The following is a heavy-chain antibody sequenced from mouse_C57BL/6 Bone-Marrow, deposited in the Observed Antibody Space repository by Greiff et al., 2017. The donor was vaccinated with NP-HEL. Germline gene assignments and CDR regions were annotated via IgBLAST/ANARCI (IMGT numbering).Heavy chain of an antibody. CDR2: IYPRSGNT. D-gene: IGHD1-1*01. V-gene: IGHV1-81*01. CDR3: ARTETTVADPYFDY. Sequence: VKLQESGAELARPGASVKLSCKASGYTFTSYGISWVKQRTGQGLEWIGEIYPRSGNTYYNEKFKGKATLTADKSSSTAYMELRSLTSEDSAVYFCARTETTVADPYFDYWGQGTTLTVSS. J-gene: IGHJ2*01. CDR1: GYTFTSYG.